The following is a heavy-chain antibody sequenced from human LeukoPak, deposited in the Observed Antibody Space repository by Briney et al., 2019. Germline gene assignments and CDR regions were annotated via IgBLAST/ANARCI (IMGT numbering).Heavy chain of an antibody. CDR3: VRIVVVPAALYYYYMDV. D-gene: IGHD2-2*01. CDR1: GGSISSGSYY. J-gene: IGHJ6*03. V-gene: IGHV4-61*02. Sequence: SETLSLTCTVSGGSISSGSYYWSWIRQPAGKGLEWIGRIYTSGSTNYNPSLRSRVTISVDTSKNQFSLKLSSVTAAGTAVYYCVRIVVVPAALYYYYMDVWGKGTTVTVSS. CDR2: IYTSGST.